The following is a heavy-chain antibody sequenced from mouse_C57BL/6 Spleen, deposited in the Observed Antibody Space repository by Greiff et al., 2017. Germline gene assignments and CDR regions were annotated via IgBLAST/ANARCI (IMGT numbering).Heavy chain of an antibody. CDR1: GYTFTSYW. CDR3: DYDGFDY. Sequence: QVQLQQPGAELVKPGASVKLSCKASGYTFTSYWMQWVKQRPGQGLEWIGEIDPSDSYTNYNQKFKGKATLTVDTSSSTAYMQLSSLTSEDAAVYYFDYDGFDYWGQGTTLIDSS. J-gene: IGHJ2*01. CDR2: IDPSDSYT. V-gene: IGHV1-50*01. D-gene: IGHD2-3*01.